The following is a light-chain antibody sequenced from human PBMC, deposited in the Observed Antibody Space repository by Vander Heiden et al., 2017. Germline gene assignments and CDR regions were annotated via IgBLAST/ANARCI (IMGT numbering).Light chain of an antibody. CDR2: EAS. J-gene: IGKJ4*01. CDR3: QQSHSSPLT. Sequence: DIQLTQSPSTLSASVGHRVTIPCRASQSCNYWLAWYQQKPGKAPKVLIYEASVLQGGVPSRFSGSGSGTEFTLTISSLQPDDFATYYCQQSHSSPLTFGGGTKVEL. CDR1: QSCNYW. V-gene: IGKV1-5*03.